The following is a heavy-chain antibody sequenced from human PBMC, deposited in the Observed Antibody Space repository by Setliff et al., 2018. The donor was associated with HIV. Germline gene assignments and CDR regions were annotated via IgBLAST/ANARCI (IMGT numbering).Heavy chain of an antibody. CDR1: GFTFSNDS. Sequence: GGSLRLSCSASGFTFSNDSMNWGRQTPGKGLEWVSVLYSGGTTYYTDSMRGRFTISRDTSKNTLYLQMSSLRAEDTAVYYCARGKWDAFDIWGQGTMVTVSS. D-gene: IGHD1-26*01. V-gene: IGHV3-53*01. CDR3: ARGKWDAFDI. J-gene: IGHJ3*02. CDR2: LYSGGTT.